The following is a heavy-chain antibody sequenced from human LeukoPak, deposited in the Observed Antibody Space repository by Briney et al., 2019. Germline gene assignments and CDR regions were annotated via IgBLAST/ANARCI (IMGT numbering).Heavy chain of an antibody. V-gene: IGHV1-18*01. D-gene: IGHD3-22*01. J-gene: IGHJ4*02. CDR2: ISAYNGNT. CDR1: GYTFTSYG. Sequence: ASVKVSYTASGYTFTSYGISWVRQAPGQGLEWMGWISAYNGNTKYAQKLQGRATMTTDTSTSTAYMELRSLRSDDTAVYYCARGPYDYYDSSGYYSRDYWGQGTLVTVSS. CDR3: ARGPYDYYDSSGYYSRDY.